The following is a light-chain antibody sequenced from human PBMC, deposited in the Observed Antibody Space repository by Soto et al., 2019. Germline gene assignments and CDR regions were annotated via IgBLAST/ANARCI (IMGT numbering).Light chain of an antibody. CDR1: QSVSANY. CDR2: GAS. V-gene: IGKV3-20*01. CDR3: QQYGSSPFT. J-gene: IGKJ2*01. Sequence: EIVLTQSPGTLSLSPGESATLSCRASQSVSANYLAWYQQKPGQAPRLLIYGASSRATGIPDRFSGSGSETDFSLSISRLEPELFAVYYCQQYGSSPFTFVQGTNLEIK.